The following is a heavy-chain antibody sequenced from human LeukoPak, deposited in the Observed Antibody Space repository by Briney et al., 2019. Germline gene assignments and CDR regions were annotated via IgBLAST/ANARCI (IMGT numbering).Heavy chain of an antibody. Sequence: GESLKISCKGSGYSFTSYWIGWVRQMPGKGLEWMGIIYPGDSDTRYSPSFQGQVTISADKSISTAYLQWSSLKASDTAMYYCAGLSKYYYDSSGYYPSYWGQGTLVTVSS. V-gene: IGHV5-51*01. J-gene: IGHJ4*02. CDR3: AGLSKYYYDSSGYYPSY. CDR2: IYPGDSDT. D-gene: IGHD3-22*01. CDR1: GYSFTSYW.